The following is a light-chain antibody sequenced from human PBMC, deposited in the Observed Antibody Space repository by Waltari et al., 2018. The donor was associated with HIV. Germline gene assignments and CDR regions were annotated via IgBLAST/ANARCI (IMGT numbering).Light chain of an antibody. Sequence: DIQMTQSPSTLSASVGDRVTITCRASQSISNWLAWYQQKPGKAPKLLIYRASTLESGVPSRFSGSGSGTEFTLTISRLQPDDFATYYCQQYESYSWTFGQGTKGEI. CDR3: QQYESYSWT. J-gene: IGKJ1*01. CDR2: RAS. CDR1: QSISNW. V-gene: IGKV1-5*03.